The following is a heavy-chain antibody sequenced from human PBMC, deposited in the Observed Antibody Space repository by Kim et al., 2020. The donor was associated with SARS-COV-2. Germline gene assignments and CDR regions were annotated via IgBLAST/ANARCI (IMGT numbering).Heavy chain of an antibody. CDR2: INTNTGNP. Sequence: ASVKVSCKASGYTFTSYAMNWVRQAPGQGLEWMGWINTNTGNPTYAQGFTGRFVFSLDTSVSTAYLQISSLKAEDTAVYYCARDQDRFGPPDLYFDYWGQGTLVTVSS. D-gene: IGHD3-10*01. J-gene: IGHJ4*02. V-gene: IGHV7-4-1*02. CDR1: GYTFTSYA. CDR3: ARDQDRFGPPDLYFDY.